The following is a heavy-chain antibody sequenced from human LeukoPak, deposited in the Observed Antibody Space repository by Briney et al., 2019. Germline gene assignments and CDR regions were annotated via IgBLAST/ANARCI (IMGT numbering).Heavy chain of an antibody. V-gene: IGHV4-59*01. CDR3: ARAPYYYDSSGSVAVPFDY. Sequence: SETLSLTCTVSGGSISSYYWSWIREPPGKGLEWIGYMYYSGSTNYNPSLKSRVTISVDTSKNQFSLKLSSVTAADTAVYYCARAPYYYDSSGSVAVPFDYWGQGTLVTVSS. CDR2: MYYSGST. CDR1: GGSISSYY. J-gene: IGHJ4*02. D-gene: IGHD3-22*01.